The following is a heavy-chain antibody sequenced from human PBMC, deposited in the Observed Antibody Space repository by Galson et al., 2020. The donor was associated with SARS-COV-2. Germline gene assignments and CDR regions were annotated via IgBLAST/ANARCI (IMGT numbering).Heavy chain of an antibody. D-gene: IGHD2-8*01. CDR3: ARNKQSQPDCRKGVCYNCQRNCYFGMDV. V-gene: IGHV3-7*03. CDR1: GFSFSSYW. J-gene: IGHJ6*02. Sequence: GGSLRLSCATSGFSFSSYWMSWVRQAPGKGLEWVANIKEDGRDQNYVDSVKGRFTISRDNAKNSVHLQVSSLRAEDTAVYYCARNKQSQPDCRKGVCYNCQRNCYFGMDVWGQGTTVTVSS. CDR2: IKEDGRDQ.